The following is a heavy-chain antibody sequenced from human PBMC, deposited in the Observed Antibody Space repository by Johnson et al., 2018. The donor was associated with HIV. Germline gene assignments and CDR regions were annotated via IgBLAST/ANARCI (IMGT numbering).Heavy chain of an antibody. V-gene: IGHV3-11*04. CDR1: GFTFSDYY. CDR2: ISISGSTI. J-gene: IGHJ3*02. CDR3: ARDQRRSSWYTEGEKVGNAFDI. D-gene: IGHD6-13*01. Sequence: QVLLVESGGGLVKPGGSLRLSCAASGFTFSDYYMSWIRQAPGKGLEWVSYISISGSTIYYADSVKGRFTISRDNAKNSLYLQMNSLRAEDTAVYYCARDQRRSSWYTEGEKVGNAFDIWGQGTMVTVSS.